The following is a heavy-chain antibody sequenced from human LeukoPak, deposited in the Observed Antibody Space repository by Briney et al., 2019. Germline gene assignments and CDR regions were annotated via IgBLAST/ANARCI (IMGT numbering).Heavy chain of an antibody. Sequence: AGGSLRLSCAASGFTFSSYSMNWVRQAPGKGLEWVSSISSSSSYIYYADSVKGRFTISRDNSKNTLYLQMNSLRAEDTAVYYCAKENYGMVRGVIIVWGQGTLVTVSS. D-gene: IGHD3-10*01. CDR3: AKENYGMVRGVIIV. V-gene: IGHV3-21*04. CDR1: GFTFSSYS. CDR2: ISSSSSYI. J-gene: IGHJ4*02.